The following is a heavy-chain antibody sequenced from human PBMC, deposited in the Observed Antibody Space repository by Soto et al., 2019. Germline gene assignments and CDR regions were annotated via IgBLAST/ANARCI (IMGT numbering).Heavy chain of an antibody. CDR3: AKDASLTIFGVVTHLYDY. Sequence: GGSLRLSCAASGFTFSSYAMSWVRQAPGKGLEWVSAISGSGGSTYYADSVKGRFTISRDNSKNTLYLQMNSLRAEDTAVYYCAKDASLTIFGVVTHLYDYWGQGTLVTVSS. CDR2: ISGSGGST. D-gene: IGHD3-3*01. V-gene: IGHV3-23*01. J-gene: IGHJ4*02. CDR1: GFTFSSYA.